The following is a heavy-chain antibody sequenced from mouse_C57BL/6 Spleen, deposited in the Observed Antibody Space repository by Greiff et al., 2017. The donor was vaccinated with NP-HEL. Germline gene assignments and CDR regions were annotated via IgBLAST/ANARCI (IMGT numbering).Heavy chain of an antibody. CDR1: GYTFTSYG. D-gene: IGHD1-1*01. Sequence: VQLQQSGAELARPGASVKLSCKASGYTFTSYGISWVKQRTGQGLEWIGEIYPRSGNTYYNEKFKGKATLTADKSSSTAYMELRSLTSEDSAVYFCARRNYGSSYVGAMDYWGQGTSVTVSS. J-gene: IGHJ4*01. V-gene: IGHV1-81*01. CDR3: ARRNYGSSYVGAMDY. CDR2: IYPRSGNT.